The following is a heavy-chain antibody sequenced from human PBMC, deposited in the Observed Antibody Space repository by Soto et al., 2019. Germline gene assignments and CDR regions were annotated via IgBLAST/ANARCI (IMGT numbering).Heavy chain of an antibody. J-gene: IGHJ4*02. CDR3: ARASIAAAGYYFDY. CDR1: GFTVSTNY. V-gene: IGHV3-53*01. CDR2: IYSGGST. Sequence: EVQLVESGGGLIQPGGSLRLSCAASGFTVSTNYMSWVRQAPGKGLACVSVIYSGGSTYYADSVKGRFTISRDNSKNTLYLQMNSLRAEDTAVYYCARASIAAAGYYFDYWGQGTLVTVSS. D-gene: IGHD6-13*01.